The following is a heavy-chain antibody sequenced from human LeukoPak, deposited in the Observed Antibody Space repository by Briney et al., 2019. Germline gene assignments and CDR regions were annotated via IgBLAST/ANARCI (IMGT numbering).Heavy chain of an antibody. J-gene: IGHJ4*02. Sequence: PEASVKVSCKASGGTFNNYAIRWVRQAPGQGLEWMGGIIPIFGTAKSAQKVYAQRFQGRVTFTTDESTNTAYMELSSLRYEDTAVYFCARDGDYGRYFDYWGQGTLVTVSS. CDR1: GGTFNNYA. CDR2: IIPIFGTA. CDR3: ARDGDYGRYFDY. D-gene: IGHD4-17*01. V-gene: IGHV1-69*05.